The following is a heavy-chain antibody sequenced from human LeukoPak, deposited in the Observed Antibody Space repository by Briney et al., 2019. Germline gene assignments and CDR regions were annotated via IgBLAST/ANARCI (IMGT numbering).Heavy chain of an antibody. CDR2: INWNGVST. CDR1: GFTFDDYG. J-gene: IGHJ4*02. D-gene: IGHD3-22*01. CDR3: ARVNSDYYDSSGYYY. V-gene: IGHV3-20*04. Sequence: GGSLRLSCAASGFTFDDYGMSWVRQAPGKGLEWVSGINWNGVSTGYADSVKGRFTISRDSAKNSLYLQMNNLRAEDTALYYCARVNSDYYDSSGYYYWGQGTLVTVSS.